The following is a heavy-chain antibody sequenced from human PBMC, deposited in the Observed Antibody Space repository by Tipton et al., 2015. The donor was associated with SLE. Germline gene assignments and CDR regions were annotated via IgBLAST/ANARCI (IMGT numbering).Heavy chain of an antibody. Sequence: TLSLTCTVSGASISSLYWNWIRQPPGKGLEWIGYFHYSGGTNYNPSLRSRVTISVDTSKNQFSLKLSSVTAADTAVYYCAGLPSGRRVGLGGMDVWGQGTTVTVSS. CDR3: AGLPSGRRVGLGGMDV. CDR1: GASISSLY. J-gene: IGHJ6*02. CDR2: FHYSGGT. V-gene: IGHV4-59*11. D-gene: IGHD6-25*01.